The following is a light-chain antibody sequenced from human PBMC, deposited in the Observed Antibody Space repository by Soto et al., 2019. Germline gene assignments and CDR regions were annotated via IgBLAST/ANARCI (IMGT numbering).Light chain of an antibody. CDR2: KAS. Sequence: DIQMTQSPSTLSASVGDRVTITCRASQSISSWLAWYQQKPGKAPKVLIYKASSLERGVPARFSDSGSGTEFTLTISSLQPDDSATYYCQHYNSYPLTFGGGTKVEI. CDR3: QHYNSYPLT. V-gene: IGKV1-5*03. CDR1: QSISSW. J-gene: IGKJ4*01.